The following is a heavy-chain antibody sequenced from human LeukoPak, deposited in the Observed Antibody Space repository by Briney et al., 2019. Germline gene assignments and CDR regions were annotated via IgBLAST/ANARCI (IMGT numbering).Heavy chain of an antibody. CDR2: INHSGST. Sequence: PSETLSLTCAVYGGSFSGYYWSWIRQPPGKGLEWIGEINHSGSTNYNPSLKSRVTISVDTYKNQFSLKLSSVTAADTAVYYCARAPGRVSTTLVTPRRYFDYWGQGTLVTASS. D-gene: IGHD4-23*01. CDR1: GGSFSGYY. CDR3: ARAPGRVSTTLVTPRRYFDY. V-gene: IGHV4-34*01. J-gene: IGHJ4*02.